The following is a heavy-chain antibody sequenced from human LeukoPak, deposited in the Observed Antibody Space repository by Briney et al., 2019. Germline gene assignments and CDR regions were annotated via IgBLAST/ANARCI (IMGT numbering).Heavy chain of an antibody. Sequence: GGSLRLSCAASGFTVSSNYMSWVRQAPGKGLEWVSVIYSGCSTYYADSVKGRFTISRDNSKNTLYLQMNSLRAEDTAVYYCAKDRPEGYFLSWGQGTLVTVSS. CDR2: IYSGCST. J-gene: IGHJ4*02. CDR1: GFTVSSNY. V-gene: IGHV3-66*01. D-gene: IGHD2/OR15-2a*01. CDR3: AKDRPEGYFLS.